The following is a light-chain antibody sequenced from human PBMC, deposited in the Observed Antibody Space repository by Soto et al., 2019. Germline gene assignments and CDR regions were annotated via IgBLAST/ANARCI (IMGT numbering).Light chain of an antibody. J-gene: IGLJ1*01. CDR3: ISYTGSSTSYV. CDR1: SGDIGSYNR. CDR2: EVS. Sequence: QSVLTQPASVSGSPGQSITIPCTGTSGDIGSYNRVSWYQQHPGKAPKLIIYEVSYRPSGVSHRFSASKSGNTASLTISGLQADDEADYYCISYTGSSTSYVFGTGTKSPS. V-gene: IGLV2-14*01.